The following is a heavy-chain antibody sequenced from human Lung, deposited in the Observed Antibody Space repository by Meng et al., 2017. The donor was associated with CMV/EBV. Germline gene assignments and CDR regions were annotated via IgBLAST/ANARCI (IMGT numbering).Heavy chain of an antibody. CDR1: GFTVSDYY. CDR2: ISSSGNTI. Sequence: LXCAASGFTVSDYYVSWIRQAPGKGLEWLSYISSSGNTIHYADSVKGRFIISRDTPKNSVSLQMNGLRAEDTAVYYCVREDYGDYFFDTWGQGTLVTVSS. V-gene: IGHV3-11*01. J-gene: IGHJ4*02. D-gene: IGHD4-17*01. CDR3: VREDYGDYFFDT.